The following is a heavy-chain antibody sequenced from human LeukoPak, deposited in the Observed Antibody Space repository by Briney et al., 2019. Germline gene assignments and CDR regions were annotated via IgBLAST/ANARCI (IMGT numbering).Heavy chain of an antibody. V-gene: IGHV3-30*02. J-gene: IGHJ4*02. Sequence: GGSLRLSCAASGFTFSSYGMHWVRQAPGKGLEWVAFIRYDGSNKYYADSVKGRFTISRDNSKNTLYLQMNSLRADDTAVYYRAKDHFSPTYYYDSSGYSFDYWGQGTLVTVSS. D-gene: IGHD3-22*01. CDR1: GFTFSSYG. CDR3: AKDHFSPTYYYDSSGYSFDY. CDR2: IRYDGSNK.